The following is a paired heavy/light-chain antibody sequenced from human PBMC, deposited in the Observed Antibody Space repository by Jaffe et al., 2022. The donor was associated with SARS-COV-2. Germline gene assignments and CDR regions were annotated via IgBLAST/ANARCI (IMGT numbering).Light chain of an antibody. CDR3: QQYYSIPRT. Sequence: DIVMTQSPDSLAVSLGERATINCKSSQSVLYSSSNQNYLAWYQQKPGQSPKLLFYWASTRGSGVPDRFSGSGSGTDFTLTISSLQAEDVAVYYCQQYYSIPRTFGQGTKVEIK. V-gene: IGKV4-1*01. CDR1: QSVLYSSSNQNY. CDR2: WAS. J-gene: IGKJ1*01.
Heavy chain of an antibody. CDR2: INQDGSEK. V-gene: IGHV3-7*03. CDR1: GFTFSNSW. Sequence: QMVESGGGLVQPGGSLRLSCAASGFTFSNSWMTWVRQGPGKGLGWVANINQDGSEKSYVDSVKGRFSISRDNAQNSLYLQMNSLRVEDTAVYYCARGHYGMDVWGQGTTVTVSS. CDR3: ARGHYGMDV. J-gene: IGHJ6*02.